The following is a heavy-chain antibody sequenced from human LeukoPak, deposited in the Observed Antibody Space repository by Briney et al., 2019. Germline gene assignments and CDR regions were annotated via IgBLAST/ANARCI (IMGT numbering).Heavy chain of an antibody. J-gene: IGHJ6*04. Sequence: GRSLRLSCAASGFTFSSYGMHWVRQAPGKGLEWVAVISYDGSNKYYADSVKGRFTISRDNSKNTLYLQMNSLRAEDTAVYYCAKGAWGFGYYGMDVWGKGTTVTVSS. CDR2: ISYDGSNK. D-gene: IGHD3-10*01. CDR3: AKGAWGFGYYGMDV. V-gene: IGHV3-30*18. CDR1: GFTFSSYG.